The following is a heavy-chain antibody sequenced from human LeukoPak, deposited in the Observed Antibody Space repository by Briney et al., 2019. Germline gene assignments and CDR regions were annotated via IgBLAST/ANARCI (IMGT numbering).Heavy chain of an antibody. D-gene: IGHD4-11*01. Sequence: PSETLSLTCTVSGGSISSYYWSWIRQPPGKGLEWIGYTYYSGSTRYNPSLKSRVTISVDTSKSQFSLKLSSVTAADTAVYYCASVDYQYYFDCWGQGTLVTVSS. J-gene: IGHJ4*02. V-gene: IGHV4-59*01. CDR1: GGSISSYY. CDR2: TYYSGST. CDR3: ASVDYQYYFDC.